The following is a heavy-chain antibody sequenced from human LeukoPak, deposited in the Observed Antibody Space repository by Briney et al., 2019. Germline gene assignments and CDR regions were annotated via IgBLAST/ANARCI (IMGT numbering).Heavy chain of an antibody. Sequence: PSETLSLTCTVSGGSISSSSYYWGWIRQPPGKGLEWIGSMYYSGSTYYNPSLKSRVTISVDTSKNQFSLKLSSVTAADTAVYYCASCAHRYCSSTSPWDYWGQGTLVTVSS. D-gene: IGHD2-2*01. CDR1: GGSISSSSYY. J-gene: IGHJ4*02. CDR3: ASCAHRYCSSTSPWDY. V-gene: IGHV4-39*01. CDR2: MYYSGST.